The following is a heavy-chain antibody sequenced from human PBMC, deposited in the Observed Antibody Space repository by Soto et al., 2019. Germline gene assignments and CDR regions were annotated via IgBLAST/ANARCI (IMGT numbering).Heavy chain of an antibody. CDR3: AREGQQLGLLDS. D-gene: IGHD6-13*01. CDR2: ISQSGSTI. V-gene: IGHV3-11*01. CDR1: GFTFTDYY. J-gene: IGHJ4*02. Sequence: KPGGSLRLSCTASGFTFTDYYMSWIRQAPGKGLEWLSYISQSGSTIYYADSVKGRFTISRDNAKNSVYLQMDSLTADDTAMYFCAREGQQLGLLDSWGQGTRVTVSS.